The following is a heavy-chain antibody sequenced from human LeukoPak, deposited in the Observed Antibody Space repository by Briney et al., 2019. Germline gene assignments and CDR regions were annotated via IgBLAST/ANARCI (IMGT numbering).Heavy chain of an antibody. D-gene: IGHD6-6*01. Sequence: GGSLRLSCAASGFTFSSYAMHWVRQAPGKGLEWVAVISYDGSNKYYADSVKGRFTISRNNSKNTLYLQMNSLRAEDTAVYYCAKGVIGSSASWFDYWGQGTLVTVSS. V-gene: IGHV3-30*04. J-gene: IGHJ4*02. CDR3: AKGVIGSSASWFDY. CDR2: ISYDGSNK. CDR1: GFTFSSYA.